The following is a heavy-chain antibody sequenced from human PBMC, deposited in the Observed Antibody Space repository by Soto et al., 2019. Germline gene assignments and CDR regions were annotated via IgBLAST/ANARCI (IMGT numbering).Heavy chain of an antibody. CDR1: GSTFSSYW. CDR3: ARTNGAYSNYFDY. D-gene: IGHD2-8*01. CDR2: IGGSSGHI. Sequence: GGSLRLSCAASGSTFSSYWMSWVRQAPEKGLEWVSSIGGSSGHIYYADSLKGRFTISRDNAKNSLYLQMNSLRVDDTAVYYCARTNGAYSNYFDYWGQGTLVTVSS. V-gene: IGHV3-21*01. J-gene: IGHJ4*02.